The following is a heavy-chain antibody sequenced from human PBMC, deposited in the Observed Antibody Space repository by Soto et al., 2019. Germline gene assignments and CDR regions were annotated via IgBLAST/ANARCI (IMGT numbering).Heavy chain of an antibody. CDR1: GGTFSSYA. Sequence: QVQLVQSGAEVKKPGSSVKVSCKASGGTFSSYAISWVRQAPGQGLEWMGGIIPIFGTANYAQKFQGRVTITADESTSKAYMELSSLRSEDTAVYYCARVCKSYGSGSYSSGYYGMDVWGQGTTVTVSS. J-gene: IGHJ6*02. CDR2: IIPIFGTA. CDR3: ARVCKSYGSGSYSSGYYGMDV. V-gene: IGHV1-69*01. D-gene: IGHD3-10*01.